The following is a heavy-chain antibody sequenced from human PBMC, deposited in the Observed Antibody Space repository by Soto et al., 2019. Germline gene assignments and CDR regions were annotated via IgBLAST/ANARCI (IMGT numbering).Heavy chain of an antibody. J-gene: IGHJ4*02. CDR2: ISTSGSTI. CDR3: AGETGGAPNY. Sequence: EVQLVESGGGLVQPGGSLRLSCAASGFAFSSYEMNWVRQAPGKGLEWVSYISTSGSTIYYADSVKGRFTISRDNAKNSQYQQVNSRGAEAAADYYGAGETGGAPNYWGQGTLVTVSS. V-gene: IGHV3-48*03. D-gene: IGHD1-26*01. CDR1: GFAFSSYE.